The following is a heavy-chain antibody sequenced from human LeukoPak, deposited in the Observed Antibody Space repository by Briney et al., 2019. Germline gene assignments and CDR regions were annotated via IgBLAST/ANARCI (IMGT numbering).Heavy chain of an antibody. V-gene: IGHV3-21*04. D-gene: IGHD6-19*01. Sequence: PGGSLRLSCAASGFTFSSTSMNCVRQAPGNGLEWVSSISSGSSYIFYADSVKGRFTISRDNAKNSLYLQMDGLRAEDTAVYYCARDRGAVAATWFDYWGQGTLVTVSS. CDR2: ISSGSSYI. CDR3: ARDRGAVAATWFDY. CDR1: GFTFSSTS. J-gene: IGHJ4*02.